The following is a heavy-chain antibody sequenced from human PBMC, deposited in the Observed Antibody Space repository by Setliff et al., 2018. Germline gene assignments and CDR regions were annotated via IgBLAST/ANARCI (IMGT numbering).Heavy chain of an antibody. CDR2: ISPYNGKT. V-gene: IGHV1-18*01. D-gene: IGHD3-22*01. J-gene: IGHJ6*03. CDR1: GYIFNSYG. CDR3: ARGRDPAYYYDSGGYYYDALYYYYMDV. Sequence: ASVKVSCKASGYIFNSYGIAWVRQAPGQGLEWMGWISPYNGKTNHAQNLQGRVAMTTDTSTSTAYMELRSLRSDDTAVYYCARGRDPAYYYDSGGYYYDALYYYYMDVWGKGTTVTVS.